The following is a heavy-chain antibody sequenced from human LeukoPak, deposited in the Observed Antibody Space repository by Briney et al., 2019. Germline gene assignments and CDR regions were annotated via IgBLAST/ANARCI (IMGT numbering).Heavy chain of an antibody. CDR3: ARDYLVGANVEYYFDS. Sequence: GRSLRLSCAASGFSFSSYGIHWVRQAPGKGLEWVAVIWHDGSNKYYADPVKGRFTISRDNSKNTLFLQMDSLRAEDTAVYFCARDYLVGANVEYYFDSWGQGTLVTVSS. CDR1: GFSFSSYG. V-gene: IGHV3-33*01. CDR2: IWHDGSNK. D-gene: IGHD1-26*01. J-gene: IGHJ4*02.